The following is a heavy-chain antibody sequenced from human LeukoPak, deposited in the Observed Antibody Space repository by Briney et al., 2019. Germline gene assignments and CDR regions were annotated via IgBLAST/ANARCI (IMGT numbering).Heavy chain of an antibody. J-gene: IGHJ4*02. CDR2: INHSGST. CDR1: GGSFSGYY. CDR3: ARGSPQTQIVEFPAALDY. D-gene: IGHD2-2*01. V-gene: IGHV4-34*01. Sequence: SETLSLTCAVYGGSFSGYYWSWIRQPPGKGLEWIGEINHSGSTNYNPSLKSRVTISVDTSKNQFSLKLSSVTAADTAVYYWARGSPQTQIVEFPAALDYGGRETLVPVSS.